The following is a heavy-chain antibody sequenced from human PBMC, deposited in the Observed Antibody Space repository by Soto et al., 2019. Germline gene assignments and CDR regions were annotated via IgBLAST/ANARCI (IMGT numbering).Heavy chain of an antibody. D-gene: IGHD5-12*01. CDR2: INAGNGNT. Sequence: ASVKVSCKASGFSFIDYSILWLRQAPGQSLEWLGWINAGNGNTKYSHKFQDRVTITSDTSATTTYMELRSLRSEDTAVFYCARSAKKTWLPDFWGQGTLVTAPQ. CDR3: ARSAKKTWLPDF. CDR1: GFSFIDYS. V-gene: IGHV1-3*01. J-gene: IGHJ1*01.